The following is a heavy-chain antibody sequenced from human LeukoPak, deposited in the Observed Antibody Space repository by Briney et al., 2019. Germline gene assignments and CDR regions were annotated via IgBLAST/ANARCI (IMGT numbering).Heavy chain of an antibody. D-gene: IGHD3-16*01. V-gene: IGHV1-18*04. CDR2: ISAYNGNT. Sequence: ASVKVSCKASGYTFTGYYMHWVRQAPGQGLEWMGWISAYNGNTNYAQKLQGRVTMTTDTSTSTAYMELRSLRSDDTAVYYCARDREYLITFGGVPVDYWGRGTLVTVSS. CDR1: GYTFTGYY. J-gene: IGHJ4*02. CDR3: ARDREYLITFGGVPVDY.